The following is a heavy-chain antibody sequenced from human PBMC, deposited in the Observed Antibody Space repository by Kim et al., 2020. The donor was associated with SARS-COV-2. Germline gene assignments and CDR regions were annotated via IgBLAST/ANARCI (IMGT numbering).Heavy chain of an antibody. J-gene: IGHJ4*02. Sequence: GGSLRLSFAASGFSFSDNYMTWIRQAPGQGLEWLSDISSSGHTSYTDSVKGRFTISRDNAKKSLYLQMNSLRVEDTAVYYCARDRDGYNSFDYWGQGTLVTVST. CDR1: GFSFSDNY. D-gene: IGHD5-12*01. CDR3: ARDRDGYNSFDY. V-gene: IGHV3-11*06. CDR2: ISSSGHT.